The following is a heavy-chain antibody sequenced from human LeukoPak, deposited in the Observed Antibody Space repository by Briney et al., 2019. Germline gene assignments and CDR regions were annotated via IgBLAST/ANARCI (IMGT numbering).Heavy chain of an antibody. Sequence: ASVKVSCKASGYTFTGYYMHWVRQAPGQGLEWMGWINPNSGGTNYAQKFQGRVTMTRDTSISTAYMELSRLRSDDTAVYYCARSDIVVVPAATYFDYWGQGTLDTVSS. CDR3: ARSDIVVVPAATYFDY. V-gene: IGHV1-2*02. J-gene: IGHJ4*02. CDR2: INPNSGGT. D-gene: IGHD2-2*01. CDR1: GYTFTGYY.